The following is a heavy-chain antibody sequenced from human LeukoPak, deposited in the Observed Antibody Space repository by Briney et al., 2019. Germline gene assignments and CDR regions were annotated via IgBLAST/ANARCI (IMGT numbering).Heavy chain of an antibody. CDR2: IRSKAYGGTT. J-gene: IGHJ3*02. CDR1: AFTFGDYV. CDR3: TRRYNYDSSGYYYVRDAFDI. Sequence: GGSLRLTCTASAFTFGDYVMSWVRQAPEKGLEWVGFIRSKAYGGTTKNAASVKGRFTISRDDSRSIAYLQMNSLKTEDTAVYYCTRRYNYDSSGYYYVRDAFDIWGQGTMVTVSS. D-gene: IGHD3-22*01. V-gene: IGHV3-49*04.